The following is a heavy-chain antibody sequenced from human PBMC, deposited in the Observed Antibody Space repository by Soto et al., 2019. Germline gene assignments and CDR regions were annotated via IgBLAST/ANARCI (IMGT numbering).Heavy chain of an antibody. CDR3: AKDQWQQLVSGYYYYGMDV. J-gene: IGHJ6*01. V-gene: IGHV3-30*18. D-gene: IGHD6-13*01. CDR2: ISYDGSNK. CDR1: GFTFSSYG. Sequence: QVQLVESGGGVVQPGRSLRLSCAASGFTFSSYGMHWVRQAPGKGLEWVAVISYDGSNKYYADSVKGRFTISRDNSKNTLYLQMNSLRAEDTAVYYCAKDQWQQLVSGYYYYGMDVW.